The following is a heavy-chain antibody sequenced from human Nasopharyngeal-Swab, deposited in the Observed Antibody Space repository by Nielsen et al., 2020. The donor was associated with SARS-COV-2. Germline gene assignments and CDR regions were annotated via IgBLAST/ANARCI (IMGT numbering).Heavy chain of an antibody. CDR1: GGSISSGGYY. V-gene: IGHV4-31*03. D-gene: IGHD3-10*01. CDR3: ARASRITMVRGAGGYYYYGMDV. CDR2: IYYSGST. J-gene: IGHJ6*02. Sequence: LRLSCTVSGGSISSGGYYWSWIRQHPGKGLEWIGYIYYSGSTCYNPSLKSRVTISVDTSKNQFSLKLSSVTAADTAVHYCARASRITMVRGAGGYYYYGMDVWGQGTTVTVSS.